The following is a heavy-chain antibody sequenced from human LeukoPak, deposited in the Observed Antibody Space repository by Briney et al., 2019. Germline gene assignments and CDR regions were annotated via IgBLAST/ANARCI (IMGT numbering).Heavy chain of an antibody. Sequence: SETLSLTCTVSGGSISSYYWSWIRQPPGKGLERIGYIYYSWSTNYNPSLKSRVTISVDTSKNQFSLKLSSVTAADTVVYYCARSRITMVRGVIDYYFDYWGQGTLVTVSS. V-gene: IGHV4-59*01. CDR3: ARSRITMVRGVIDYYFDY. CDR1: GGSISSYY. CDR2: IYYSWST. J-gene: IGHJ4*02. D-gene: IGHD3-10*01.